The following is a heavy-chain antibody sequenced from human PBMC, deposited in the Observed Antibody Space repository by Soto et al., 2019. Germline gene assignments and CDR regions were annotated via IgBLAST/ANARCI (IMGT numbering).Heavy chain of an antibody. CDR3: TTDNVLRFLEWLVAFDI. D-gene: IGHD3-3*01. CDR2: IKSKTDGGTT. CDR1: GFTFSNAW. V-gene: IGHV3-15*01. Sequence: ESGGGLVKPGGSLRLSCAASGFTFSNAWMSWVRQAPGKGLEWVGRIKSKTDGGTTDYAAPVKGRFTISRDDSKNTLYLQMNSLKTEDTAVYYCTTDNVLRFLEWLVAFDIWGQGTMVTVSS. J-gene: IGHJ3*02.